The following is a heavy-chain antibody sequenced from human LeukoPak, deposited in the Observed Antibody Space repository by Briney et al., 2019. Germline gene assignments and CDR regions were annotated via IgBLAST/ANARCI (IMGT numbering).Heavy chain of an antibody. CDR3: ARDGSSSWYYGYYGMDV. CDR1: GGSISSGDYY. CDR2: IYYSGST. D-gene: IGHD6-13*01. J-gene: IGHJ6*02. V-gene: IGHV4-30-4*01. Sequence: SQTLSLTCTVSGGSISSGDYYWSWIRQPPGKGLEWIGYIYYSGSTYYNPSLKSRVTISVDTSKNQFSLKLSSVTAADTAVYYCARDGSSSWYYGYYGMDVWGQGTTVTVSS.